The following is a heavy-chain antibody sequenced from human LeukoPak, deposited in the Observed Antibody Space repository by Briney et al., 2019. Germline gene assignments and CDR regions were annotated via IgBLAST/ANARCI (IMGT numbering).Heavy chain of an antibody. D-gene: IGHD6-13*01. Sequence: ASVKVSCKASGYSSTNYGISWVRQAPGQGLEWMGWIHIYRGNTNYAQKFQGRVTMTTDTSTSTVYMGVRGLRSDDTAMYYCARDVGITVADSFDPWGQGTLVTVSS. J-gene: IGHJ5*02. CDR1: GYSSTNYG. V-gene: IGHV1-18*01. CDR3: ARDVGITVADSFDP. CDR2: IHIYRGNT.